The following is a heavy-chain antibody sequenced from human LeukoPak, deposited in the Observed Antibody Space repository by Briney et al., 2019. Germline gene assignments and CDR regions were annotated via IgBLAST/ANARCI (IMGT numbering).Heavy chain of an antibody. D-gene: IGHD4-17*01. Sequence: GGSLRLSCAAPGSTFSSYWMHWVRQAPGKGLVCVSRINPDGSYIWNADSVKGRFIISRDTAKNTVYLEMNSLRAEDTALYYCVRDLDGDPDCYFDFWGRGTLVTVSS. CDR2: INPDGSYI. V-gene: IGHV3-74*01. CDR3: VRDLDGDPDCYFDF. CDR1: GSTFSSYW. J-gene: IGHJ2*01.